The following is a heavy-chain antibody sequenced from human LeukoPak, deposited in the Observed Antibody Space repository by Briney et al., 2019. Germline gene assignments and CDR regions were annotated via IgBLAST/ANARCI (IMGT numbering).Heavy chain of an antibody. V-gene: IGHV3-7*01. CDR3: VRALGSSSADS. Sequence: GGSQRLSCAASGFIFTHSWMSWVRQAPGKGLEWVANIKQDGSEKYYVDSVEGQFTISRDNAKNSLSLQMNSLRGEDTAVYYCVRALGSSSADSWGQGTLVTVSS. D-gene: IGHD6-6*01. J-gene: IGHJ4*02. CDR2: IKQDGSEK. CDR1: GFIFTHSW.